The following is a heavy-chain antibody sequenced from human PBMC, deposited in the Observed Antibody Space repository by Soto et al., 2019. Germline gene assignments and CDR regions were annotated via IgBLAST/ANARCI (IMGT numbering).Heavy chain of an antibody. D-gene: IGHD3-10*01. CDR1: GGSISSGDYY. Sequence: QVQLQESGPGLVKPSQTLSLTCTVSGGSISSGDYYWSWIRQPPGKGLEWIGYIYYSGSTYHNPSLKRRVTISVDTSKNQFSLKLSSVTAADTAVYYCARVGGFGATTIDYWGQGTLVTVSS. J-gene: IGHJ4*02. CDR2: IYYSGST. CDR3: ARVGGFGATTIDY. V-gene: IGHV4-30-4*01.